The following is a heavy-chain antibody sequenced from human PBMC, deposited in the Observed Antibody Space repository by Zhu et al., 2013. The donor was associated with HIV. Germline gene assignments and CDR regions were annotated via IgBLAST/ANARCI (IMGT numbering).Heavy chain of an antibody. Sequence: QVQVVQSGAEVKKPGASVRVSCKASGYTFTDYYMYWVRQAPGQGLEWMGWINPNSGGTNFPQKFQGRVTVTRDTSISTAYMELSGLRSDDTAVYYCARVHCSSASCYSEVFGEYAMDVWGQGTTVTVSS. D-gene: IGHD2-2*02. J-gene: IGHJ6*02. CDR2: INPNSGGT. V-gene: IGHV1-2*02. CDR3: ARVHCSSASCYSEVFGEYAMDV. CDR1: GYTFTDYY.